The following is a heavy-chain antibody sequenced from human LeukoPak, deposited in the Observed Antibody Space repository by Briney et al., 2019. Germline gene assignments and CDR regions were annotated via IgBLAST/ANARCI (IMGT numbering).Heavy chain of an antibody. CDR2: ISSSSSYI. V-gene: IGHV3-21*01. Sequence: GGSLRLSCAASGFTFSSYSMNWVRQAPGKGLGWVSSISSSSSYIYYADSVKGRFTISRDNAKNSLYLQMNSLRAEDTAVYYCARDEKVPVRYFDWLLTASDYYYYMDVWGKGTTVTISS. D-gene: IGHD3-9*01. CDR3: ARDEKVPVRYFDWLLTASDYYYYMDV. CDR1: GFTFSSYS. J-gene: IGHJ6*03.